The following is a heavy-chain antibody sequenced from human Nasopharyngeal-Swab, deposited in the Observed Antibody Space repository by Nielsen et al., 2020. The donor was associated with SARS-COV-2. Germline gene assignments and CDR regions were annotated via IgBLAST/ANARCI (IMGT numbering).Heavy chain of an antibody. J-gene: IGHJ3*02. CDR2: ISYDGSNK. CDR3: ARAITMIVVVPPAFDI. CDR1: GFTFSSYA. V-gene: IGHV3-30-3*01. Sequence: GGSLRLSCAASGFTFSSYAMHWVRQAPGKGLEWVAVISYDGSNKYYADSVKGRFTISRDNSKNTLYLQMNSLRAEDTAVYYCARAITMIVVVPPAFDIWGQGTMVTVSS. D-gene: IGHD3-22*01.